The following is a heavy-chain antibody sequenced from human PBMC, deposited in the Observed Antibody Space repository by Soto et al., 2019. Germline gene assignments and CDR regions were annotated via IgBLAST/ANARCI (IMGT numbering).Heavy chain of an antibody. D-gene: IGHD3-10*02. J-gene: IGHJ4*02. Sequence: GGSLRLSCEGSGFTFSDYYMCWIRQAPGRGLEWISYSSNSGTFTRYSDSVKGRFSISRDNTKNFLYLQMNSLRAEDTAVYYCARSGDNYNVLDYWGQGTPVTVPQ. CDR2: SSNSGTFT. CDR3: ARSGDNYNVLDY. CDR1: GFTFSDYY. V-gene: IGHV3-11*06.